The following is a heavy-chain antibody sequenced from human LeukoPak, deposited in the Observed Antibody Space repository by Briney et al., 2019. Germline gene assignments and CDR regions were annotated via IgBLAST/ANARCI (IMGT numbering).Heavy chain of an antibody. D-gene: IGHD5-12*01. CDR3: ARHEGFTVSGYFGFDDT. CDR1: GGSISSSSYY. CDR2: SYYSGST. J-gene: IGHJ5*02. V-gene: IGHV4-39*01. Sequence: SETLSLTCTVSGGSISSSSYYWGWIRQPPGKGLEWIGSSYYSGSTYYNPSLKSRVTISVDTSKNQFSLKLSSVTAADTAVYYCARHEGFTVSGYFGFDDTWGQGTLVTVSS.